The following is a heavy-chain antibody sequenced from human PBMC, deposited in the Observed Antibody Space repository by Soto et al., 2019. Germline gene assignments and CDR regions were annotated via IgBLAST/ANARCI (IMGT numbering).Heavy chain of an antibody. CDR2: IYYSGST. J-gene: IGHJ5*02. D-gene: IGHD3-3*01. V-gene: IGHV4-59*01. CDR3: ARGSSLNYDFWSGSNWFDP. Sequence: QVQLQESGPGLVKPSETLSLTCTVSGGSISSYYWSWIRQPPGQGLEWIGYIYYSGSTNYNPSLKSRVTISVDASKNQFSLKLSSVTAADTAVYYCARGSSLNYDFWSGSNWFDPWGQGTLVTVSS. CDR1: GGSISSYY.